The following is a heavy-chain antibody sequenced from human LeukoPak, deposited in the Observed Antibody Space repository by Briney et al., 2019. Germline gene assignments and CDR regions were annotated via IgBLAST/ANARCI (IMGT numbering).Heavy chain of an antibody. CDR3: AKDWDSNYYDSSGYFDY. CDR2: ISGDGGST. V-gene: IGHV3-43*02. D-gene: IGHD3-22*01. Sequence: GGSLRLSCAASGFTFDDYAMHWVRQAPGEGLEWVSLISGDGGSTYYADSVKGRFTISRDNSKNSLYLQMNSLRTEDTALYYCAKDWDSNYYDSSGYFDYWGQGTLVTVSS. J-gene: IGHJ4*02. CDR1: GFTFDDYA.